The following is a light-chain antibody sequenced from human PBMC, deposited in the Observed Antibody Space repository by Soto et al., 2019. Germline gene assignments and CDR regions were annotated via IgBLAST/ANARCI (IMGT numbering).Light chain of an antibody. V-gene: IGKV1-39*01. CDR3: QQSYSTLFT. J-gene: IGKJ4*01. CDR1: QSISSY. Sequence: DIQMTQSPSSLSASVGDRVTITCRAGQSISSYLNWYQQKPGKAPKVLIYAASSLQSGVPSRFSGSGSGTDFTLTISSLQPEDFATYYCQQSYSTLFTFGGGTKVEIK. CDR2: AAS.